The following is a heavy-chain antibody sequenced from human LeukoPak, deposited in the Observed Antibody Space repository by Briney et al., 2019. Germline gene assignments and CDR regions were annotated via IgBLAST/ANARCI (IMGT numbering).Heavy chain of an antibody. CDR2: INPNSGGA. D-gene: IGHD3-10*01. J-gene: IGHJ5*02. CDR3: ARVAMVTMVRGVWFDP. CDR1: GYTFTGYY. Sequence: ASVKVSCKASGYTFTGYYMHWVRQAPGQGLEWMGWINPNSGGANYAQKFQGRVTMTRDTSISTAYMELSRLRSDDTAVYYCARVAMVTMVRGVWFDPCGERTLVTAS. V-gene: IGHV1-2*02.